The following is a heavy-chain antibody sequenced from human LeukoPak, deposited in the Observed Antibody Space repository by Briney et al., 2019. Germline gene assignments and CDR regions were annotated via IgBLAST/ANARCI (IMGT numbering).Heavy chain of an antibody. J-gene: IGHJ4*02. Sequence: ASVKVSCKASGYTFTSYDINWVRQATGQGLEWMGWMNPNSGNTGYAQKFQGRVAMTRDTSFTTADMELSRLRSDDTAVYYCARGRLVVVTAARAPPFDFWGQGTLVTVSS. CDR2: MNPNSGNT. CDR1: GYTFTSYD. D-gene: IGHD2-21*02. CDR3: ARGRLVVVTAARAPPFDF. V-gene: IGHV1-8*01.